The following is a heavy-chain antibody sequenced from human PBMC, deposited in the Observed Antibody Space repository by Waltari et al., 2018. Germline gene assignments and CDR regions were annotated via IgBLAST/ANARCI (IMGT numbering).Heavy chain of an antibody. Sequence: QVQLVESGGGVVQPGRSLRLSCAASGFTFSSYGMHWVRQAPGKGLEWVADISDEGRKKYYADSVKGRITISRDNSKNTLYLQMDSLRAEDTAVYYCAKTATGYNYGPGSYGMDVWGQGTTVTVSS. CDR2: ISDEGRKK. J-gene: IGHJ6*02. CDR3: AKTATGYNYGPGSYGMDV. V-gene: IGHV3-30*18. D-gene: IGHD5-18*01. CDR1: GFTFSSYG.